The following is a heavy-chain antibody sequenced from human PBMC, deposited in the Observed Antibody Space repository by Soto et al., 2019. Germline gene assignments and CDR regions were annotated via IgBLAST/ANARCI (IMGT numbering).Heavy chain of an antibody. CDR1: GYIFTKYW. D-gene: IGHD5-18*01. CDR3: ARLRYSYGSVYAMDV. Sequence: GESLKISCKGSGYIFTKYWISWVRQKPGEGLEWMARIEPSDSYISYSPSFQGHVTISTDNSITTAYLQWSSLKASDTATYYCARLRYSYGSVYAMDVWGQGTTVTVSS. V-gene: IGHV5-10-1*01. J-gene: IGHJ6*02. CDR2: IEPSDSYI.